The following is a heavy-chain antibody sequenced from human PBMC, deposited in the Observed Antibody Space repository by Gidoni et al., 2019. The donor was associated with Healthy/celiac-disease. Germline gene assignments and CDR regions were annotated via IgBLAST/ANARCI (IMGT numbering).Heavy chain of an antibody. CDR1: GGSISSYY. J-gene: IGHJ5*02. D-gene: IGHD5-12*01. CDR2: IYYSGST. CDR3: ARGGDGYRLFDP. V-gene: IGHV4-59*01. Sequence: QVQLQESGPGLVKPSETLSLTCTVSGGSISSYYWSWIRQPPGKGLEWIGYIYYSGSTNYNPSLKSRVTISVDTSKNQFSLKLSSVTAADTAVYYCARGGDGYRLFDPWGQGTLVTVSS.